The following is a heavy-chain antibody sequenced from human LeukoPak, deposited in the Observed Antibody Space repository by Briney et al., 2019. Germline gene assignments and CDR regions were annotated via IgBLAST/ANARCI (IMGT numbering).Heavy chain of an antibody. J-gene: IGHJ4*02. CDR1: GDSITNYY. CDR3: ARAQCDWGRGANCDIEGNNYFDY. Sequence: SETLSLTCSVSGDSITNYYWNWIRQPAGKGLEWIGRIYISGITNYNPSLKSRVTISVDTSKNHFSLKLSSVTAADTAVYYCARAQCDWGRGANCDIEGNNYFDYWGQGTLVTVSS. V-gene: IGHV4-4*07. CDR2: IYISGIT. D-gene: IGHD4/OR15-4a*01.